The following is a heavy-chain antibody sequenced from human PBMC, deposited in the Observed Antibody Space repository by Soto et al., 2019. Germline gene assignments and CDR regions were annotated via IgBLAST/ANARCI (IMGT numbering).Heavy chain of an antibody. D-gene: IGHD6-19*01. J-gene: IGHJ4*02. CDR3: ARDSGSSGWFDY. Sequence: GSLRLSCAASGFTFSSYEMNWVRQAPGRGLEWVSYISRSGTTIYYADSVKGRFTISRDNAKNSLYLQMSSLRAEDSAIYYCARDSGSSGWFDYWGQGTLVTVAS. CDR1: GFTFSSYE. CDR2: ISRSGTTI. V-gene: IGHV3-48*03.